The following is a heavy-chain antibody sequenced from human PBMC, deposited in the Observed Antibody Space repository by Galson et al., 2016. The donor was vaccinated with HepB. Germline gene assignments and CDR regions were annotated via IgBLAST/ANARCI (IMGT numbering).Heavy chain of an antibody. CDR3: ARASSGSDY. CDR1: GVSVINGFYY. V-gene: IGHV4-61*01. D-gene: IGHD5-12*01. CDR2: ISYSGST. Sequence: SETLSLTCTVSGVSVINGFYYWTWIRQPPGKGLEWIGYISYSGSTNYNPSLKSRVTISIDTSKNQFSLKLSSVTAADTAVYYCARASSGSDYWGQGTLVTVSS. J-gene: IGHJ4*02.